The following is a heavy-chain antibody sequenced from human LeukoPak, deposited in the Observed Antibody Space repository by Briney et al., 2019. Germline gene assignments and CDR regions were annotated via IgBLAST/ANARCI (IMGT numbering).Heavy chain of an antibody. CDR3: AKPLVSDYYDSSGYWGY. Sequence: GGSLRLSCAASGFTFSSYAMSWVRQAPGKGLEWVSPMSGSGDSTYYSDSVKGRFTISRDNSKNTLYVQMNSLRAEDTAVYYCAKPLVSDYYDSSGYWGYWGQGTLVTVSS. V-gene: IGHV3-23*01. CDR2: MSGSGDST. J-gene: IGHJ4*02. D-gene: IGHD3-22*01. CDR1: GFTFSSYA.